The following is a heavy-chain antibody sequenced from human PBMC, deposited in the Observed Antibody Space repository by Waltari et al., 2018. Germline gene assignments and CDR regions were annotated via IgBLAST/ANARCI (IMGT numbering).Heavy chain of an antibody. CDR1: GYTFTGYY. CDR2: INPNSGGT. Sequence: QVQLVQSGAEVKKPGASVKVSCKASGYTFTGYYMHWVRQAPGQGLEWMGRINPNSGGTNYAQKLQGRVTMTTDTSTSTAYMELRSLRSDDTAVYYCARGYDILTGYYVFDYWGQGTLVTVSS. J-gene: IGHJ4*02. CDR3: ARGYDILTGYYVFDY. V-gene: IGHV1-2*06. D-gene: IGHD3-9*01.